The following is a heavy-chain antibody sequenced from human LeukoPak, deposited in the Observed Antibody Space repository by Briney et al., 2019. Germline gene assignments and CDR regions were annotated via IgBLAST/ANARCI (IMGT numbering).Heavy chain of an antibody. Sequence: GGSLRLSCAASGFTFSSYWMSWVRQAPGKGLEWVANIKQDGSEKYYVDSVKGRFTISRDNAKNSLYLQMNSLRAEDTAVYYCARGFGDFYYLFFGAFDIWGQGTMVTVSS. CDR1: GFTFSSYW. J-gene: IGHJ3*02. CDR2: IKQDGSEK. CDR3: ARGFGDFYYLFFGAFDI. D-gene: IGHD3-10*01. V-gene: IGHV3-7*01.